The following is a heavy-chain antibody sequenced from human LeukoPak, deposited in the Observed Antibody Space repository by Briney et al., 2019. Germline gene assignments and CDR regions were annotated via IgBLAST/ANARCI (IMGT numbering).Heavy chain of an antibody. V-gene: IGHV3-30*18. D-gene: IGHD2-2*01. J-gene: IGHJ5*02. CDR2: ISYDGSNK. CDR1: GFTFNDYG. Sequence: GGSLRLSCAASGFTFNDYGIHWVRQAPGKGPEWVAVISYDGSNKYYADSVKGRFTISRDNSKNTLYLQMNSLTPEDTAVYYCAKGGCRSTSCYGEWGFDPWGQGTLVTVSS. CDR3: AKGGCRSTSCYGEWGFDP.